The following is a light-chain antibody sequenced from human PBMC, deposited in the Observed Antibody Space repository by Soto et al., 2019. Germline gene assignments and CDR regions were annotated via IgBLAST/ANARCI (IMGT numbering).Light chain of an antibody. Sequence: QSVLTQPASVSGSPGQSITISCTGTSSDVGSYNLVSWYQQHPGKAPKLMIYEGSKRPSGVSNRFSGSKSGNTASLTISGLQAEDEADYYCCLYIGRRHYVSGTGTTVPVL. CDR2: EGS. CDR3: CLYIGRRHYV. V-gene: IGLV2-23*01. J-gene: IGLJ1*01. CDR1: SSDVGSYNL.